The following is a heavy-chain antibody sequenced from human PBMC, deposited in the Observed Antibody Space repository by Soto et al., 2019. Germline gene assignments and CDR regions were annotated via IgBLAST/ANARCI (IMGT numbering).Heavy chain of an antibody. J-gene: IGHJ6*02. D-gene: IGHD2-8*01. Sequence: GASVKVSCKASGGTFSSYAISWVRQAPGQGLEWMGGIIPIFGTANYAQKFQGRVTITADESTSTAYMELSSLRSEDTAVYYCARGRNYCTNGVCPLLYYYGMDVWGQGTTVTVSS. CDR3: ARGRNYCTNGVCPLLYYYGMDV. CDR1: GGTFSSYA. CDR2: IIPIFGTA. V-gene: IGHV1-69*13.